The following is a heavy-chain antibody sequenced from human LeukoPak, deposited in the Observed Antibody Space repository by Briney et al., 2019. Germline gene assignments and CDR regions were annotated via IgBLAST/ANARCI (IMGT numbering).Heavy chain of an antibody. CDR2: ISSSSSYI. J-gene: IGHJ6*02. V-gene: IGHV3-21*01. D-gene: IGHD2-2*01. CDR3: ARQPDCSSTSCRDYYYYGMDV. CDR1: GFTFSSCS. Sequence: GGSLRLSCAASGFTFSSCSMNWVRQAPGKGLEWVSSISSSSSYIYYADSVKGRFTISRDNAKNSLYLQMNSLRAEDTAVYYCARQPDCSSTSCRDYYYYGMDVWGQGTTVTVSS.